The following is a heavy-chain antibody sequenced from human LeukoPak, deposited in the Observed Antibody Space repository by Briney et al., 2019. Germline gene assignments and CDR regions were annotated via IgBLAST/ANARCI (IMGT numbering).Heavy chain of an antibody. CDR2: IIPIFGTA. Sequence: GASVKVSCKASGGTFSSYAISWVRQAPGQGLEWMGGIIPIFGTANYAQKFQGRVTITADESTSTAYMELSSLRSEDTAVYYCARGKLGIVRWFNYMDVWGKGTTVTVSS. V-gene: IGHV1-69*13. CDR3: ARGKLGIVRWFNYMDV. D-gene: IGHD7-27*01. J-gene: IGHJ6*03. CDR1: GGTFSSYA.